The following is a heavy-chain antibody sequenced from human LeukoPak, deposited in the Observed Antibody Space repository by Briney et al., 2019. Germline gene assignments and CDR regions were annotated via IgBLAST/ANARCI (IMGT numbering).Heavy chain of an antibody. V-gene: IGHV3-20*04. Sequence: AGGSLRLSCAASGFTFDDYGMSWVRQAPGKGLEWVSGINWNGGSTGYADSVKGRFTISRDNAKNSLYLQMNSLRAEDTALYYCAREGYCYDSGRYYYFFDYWGQGTLVTVSS. CDR3: AREGYCYDSGRYYYFFDY. CDR2: INWNGGST. J-gene: IGHJ4*02. D-gene: IGHD3-22*01. CDR1: GFTFDDYG.